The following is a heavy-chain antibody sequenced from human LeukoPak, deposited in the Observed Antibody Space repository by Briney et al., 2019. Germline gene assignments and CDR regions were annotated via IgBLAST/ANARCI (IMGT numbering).Heavy chain of an antibody. Sequence: PGGSLRLSCAASGFTFSDNYMSWIRQAPGEGLEWVSYISNSGSTIYYTDSVKGRFTVSRDNAQNSLYLQMNSLGVEDTAVYYCARGQFANSWGQGTLVIVSS. V-gene: IGHV3-11*01. CDR1: GFTFSDNY. D-gene: IGHD3-10*01. CDR3: ARGQFANS. J-gene: IGHJ4*02. CDR2: ISNSGSTI.